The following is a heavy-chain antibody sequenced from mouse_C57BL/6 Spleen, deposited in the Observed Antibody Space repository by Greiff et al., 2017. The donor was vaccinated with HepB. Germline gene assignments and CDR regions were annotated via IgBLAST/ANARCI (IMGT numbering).Heavy chain of an antibody. CDR1: GYTFTSYW. CDR2: IYPSDSET. CDR3: ARNDYGSSGAMDY. Sequence: QVQLQQPGAELVRPGSSVKLSCKASGYTFTSYWMDWVKQRPGQGLEWIGNIYPSDSETHYNQKFKDKATLTVDKSSSTAYMQLSSLTSEDSAVYYCARNDYGSSGAMDYWGQGTSVTVSS. J-gene: IGHJ4*01. D-gene: IGHD1-1*01. V-gene: IGHV1-61*01.